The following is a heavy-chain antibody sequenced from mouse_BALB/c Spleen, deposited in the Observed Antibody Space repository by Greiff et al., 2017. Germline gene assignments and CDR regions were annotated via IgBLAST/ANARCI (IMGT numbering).Heavy chain of an antibody. Sequence: VQLKQSGPELVTPGASVKISCKTSGYTFTEYTMHWVKQSHGKSLEWIGGINPNNGGTSYTQKFKGKATLTVDTSSSTAYMRHRSLTSEGSAVYCCTGDDGYPWGQGTTLTVSS. CDR1: GYTFTEYT. V-gene: IGHV1-18*01. J-gene: IGHJ2*01. D-gene: IGHD2-3*01. CDR3: TGDDGYP. CDR2: INPNNGGT.